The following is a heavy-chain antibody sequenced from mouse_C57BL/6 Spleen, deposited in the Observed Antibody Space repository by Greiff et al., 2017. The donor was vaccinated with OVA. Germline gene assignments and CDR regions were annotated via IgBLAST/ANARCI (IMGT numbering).Heavy chain of an antibody. CDR3: ARSTRGFDY. J-gene: IGHJ2*01. CDR2: INPNNGGT. V-gene: IGHV1-18*01. Sequence: VQLKESGPELVKPGASVKIPCKASGYTFTDYNMDWVKQSHGKSLEWIGDINPNNGGTIYNQKFKGKATLTVDKSSSTAYMELRSLTSEDTAVYYCARSTRGFDYWGQGTTLTVSS. CDR1: GYTFTDYN.